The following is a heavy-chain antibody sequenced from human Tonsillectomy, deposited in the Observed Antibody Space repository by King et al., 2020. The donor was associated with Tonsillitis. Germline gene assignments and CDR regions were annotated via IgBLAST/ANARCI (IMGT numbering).Heavy chain of an antibody. J-gene: IGHJ3*02. CDR1: GFTFSSYS. CDR2: IYSGGSST. CDR3: AKDPLAAAGIDDAFDI. V-gene: IGHV3-23*03. D-gene: IGHD6-13*01. Sequence: VQLVESGGGLVQPGGSLRLSCSASGFTFSSYSMSWVRQAPGKGLEWVSVIYSGGSSTYYADPVKGRFTISRDNSKNTLYLQMNSLRAEDTAVYYCAKDPLAAAGIDDAFDIWGQGTMVTVSS.